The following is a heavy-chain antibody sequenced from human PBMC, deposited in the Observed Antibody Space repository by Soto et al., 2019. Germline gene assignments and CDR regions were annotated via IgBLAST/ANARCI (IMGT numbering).Heavy chain of an antibody. V-gene: IGHV1-3*01. CDR1: GYTFTSYA. Sequence: ASVKVSCKASGYTFTSYAMHWVRQAPGQRLEWMGWINAGNGNTKYSQKFQGRVTITRDTSASTAYMELSSLRSEDTAVYYCARDRVGARDYFDYWGQGTLVTVSS. J-gene: IGHJ4*02. D-gene: IGHD1-26*01. CDR3: ARDRVGARDYFDY. CDR2: INAGNGNT.